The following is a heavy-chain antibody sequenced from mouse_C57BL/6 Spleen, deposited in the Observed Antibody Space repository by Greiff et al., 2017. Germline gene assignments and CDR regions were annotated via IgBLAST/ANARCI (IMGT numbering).Heavy chain of an antibody. CDR2: ISSGSSTI. J-gene: IGHJ2*01. CDR3: ARGVRGYFDY. Sequence: EVTLVESGGGLVKPGGSLKLSCAASGFTFSDYGMHWVRQAPEKGLEWVAYISSGSSTIYYADTVKGRFTISRNNAKNTLFLQMTSPRSEDTAMYYCARGVRGYFDYWGQGTTLTVSS. V-gene: IGHV5-17*01. D-gene: IGHD2-14*01. CDR1: GFTFSDYG.